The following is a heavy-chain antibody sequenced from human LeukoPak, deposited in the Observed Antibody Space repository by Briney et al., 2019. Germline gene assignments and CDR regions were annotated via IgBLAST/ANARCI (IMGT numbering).Heavy chain of an antibody. Sequence: SETLSLTCTVSGGSISSSSYYWGWIRQPPGKGLEWIGSIYYSGSTYYNPSLKSRVTISVDTSKNQFSLKLSSVTAADTAVYYCARDTRYFYDILTGNGAFDIWGQGTMVTVSS. J-gene: IGHJ3*02. V-gene: IGHV4-39*07. CDR1: GGSISSSSYY. CDR3: ARDTRYFYDILTGNGAFDI. CDR2: IYYSGST. D-gene: IGHD3-9*01.